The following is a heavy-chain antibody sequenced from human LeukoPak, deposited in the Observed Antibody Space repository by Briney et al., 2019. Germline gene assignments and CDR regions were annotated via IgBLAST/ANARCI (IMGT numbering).Heavy chain of an antibody. D-gene: IGHD4-11*01. J-gene: IGHJ1*01. CDR3: AKEETVAAEYFQY. CDR2: ISHSGDSP. Sequence: SAISHSGDSPYYADSVKGRFTISTDNSKNMLFLQINSLRAEDTAVYYCAKEETVAAEYFQYWGQGTLVTVSS. V-gene: IGHV3-23*01.